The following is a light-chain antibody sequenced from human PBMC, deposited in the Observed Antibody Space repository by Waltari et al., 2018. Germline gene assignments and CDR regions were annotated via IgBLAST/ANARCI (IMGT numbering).Light chain of an antibody. V-gene: IGLV2-11*01. CDR1: SSDIGGYNY. J-gene: IGLJ1*01. CDR3: SSYAGSNTFI. Sequence: QAALTQPPSVSGSPGQSVTISCTGTSSDIGGYNYVSWYQQHPGKAPKLIIYDVSKRPSGVSDRFSGSKSGNTASLTISGLPAEDEADYYCSSYAGSNTFIFGAGTRLSVL. CDR2: DVS.